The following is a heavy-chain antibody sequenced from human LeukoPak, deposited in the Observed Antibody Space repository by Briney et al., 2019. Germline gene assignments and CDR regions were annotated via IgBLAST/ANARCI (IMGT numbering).Heavy chain of an antibody. J-gene: IGHJ4*02. CDR2: IKSKTDGGTT. Sequence: GGSLRLSCAASGFIFNNAWMSWVRQAPGKGLEWVGRIKSKTDGGTTDYAAPVKGRFTISRDDPKNTLYLQMKIEDTAVYYCTTTNPFYWGQGTLVTVSS. CDR3: TTTNPFY. CDR1: GFIFNNAW. V-gene: IGHV3-15*01.